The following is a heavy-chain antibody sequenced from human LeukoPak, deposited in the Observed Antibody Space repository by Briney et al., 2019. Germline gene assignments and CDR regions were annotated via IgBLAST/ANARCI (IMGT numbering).Heavy chain of an antibody. V-gene: IGHV4-39*07. J-gene: IGHJ4*02. CDR2: IYYSGST. CDR3: ARDPISSRPLRYFDWPVHDPFDY. D-gene: IGHD3-9*01. CDR1: GGSISSSSYY. Sequence: SETLSLTCTVSGGSISSSSYYWGWIRQPPGKGLEWIGSIYYSGSTYYNPSLKSRVTISVDTSKNQFSLKLSSVTAADTAVYYCARDPISSRPLRYFDWPVHDPFDYWGQGTLVTVSS.